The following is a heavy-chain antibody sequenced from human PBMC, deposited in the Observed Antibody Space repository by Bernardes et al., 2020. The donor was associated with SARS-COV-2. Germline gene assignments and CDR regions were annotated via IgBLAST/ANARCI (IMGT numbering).Heavy chain of an antibody. J-gene: IGHJ5*02. CDR3: ARQRADYDFWSGYYRRGNWFDP. Sequence: SETLSLTCSVSGGSISSYYWSWIRQPPGKGLEWIGHIYYSGNTNYNPSLKSRVTVSVDTSKNQFSLKLSSVTAADTAVYYCARQRADYDFWSGYYRRGNWFDPWGQGTLVTVSS. V-gene: IGHV4-59*08. CDR2: IYYSGNT. D-gene: IGHD3-3*01. CDR1: GGSISSYY.